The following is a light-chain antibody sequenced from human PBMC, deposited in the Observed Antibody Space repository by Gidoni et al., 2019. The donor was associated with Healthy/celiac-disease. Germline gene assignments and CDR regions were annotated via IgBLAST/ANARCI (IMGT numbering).Light chain of an antibody. V-gene: IGKV1-5*01. Sequence: DIQMTQSPSTLSASVGVRVTITCRASQRISSWLAWYQQKPEKAPKLLIYDASSLESGVPSRCSGGGSWTKVALTISSLQPDDFATYYCRQYNSYSWTFGQGTKVEIK. J-gene: IGKJ1*01. CDR2: DAS. CDR1: QRISSW. CDR3: RQYNSYSWT.